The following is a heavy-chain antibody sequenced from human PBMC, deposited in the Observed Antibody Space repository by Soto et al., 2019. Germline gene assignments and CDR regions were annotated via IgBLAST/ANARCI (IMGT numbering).Heavy chain of an antibody. J-gene: IGHJ4*02. CDR3: AGSYSSDWPFDY. D-gene: IGHD6-25*01. CDR1: RITFSRYT. Sequence: PGGSLRLSCAASRITFSRYTMHWIRQTPDMGLEWVTSFSYDGTSKYYADSLKGRFTVSRDNSNNTVYLEMHSLRPEDTAVYYCAGSYSSDWPFDYWGQGTLVTVSS. CDR2: FSYDGTSK. V-gene: IGHV3-30-3*01.